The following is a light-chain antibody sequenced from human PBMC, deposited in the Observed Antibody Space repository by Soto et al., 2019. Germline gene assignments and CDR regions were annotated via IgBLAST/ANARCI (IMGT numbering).Light chain of an antibody. J-gene: IGKJ1*01. Sequence: DIQMTQSPSSLSASVGDRVTITCRASQSSSSYLNWYQQKPGKAPKLLIYAASRLQSGVPSSFSGSGSGTDFTLTISSRQTEDFATYYCQQSYSTTQPFAQRTKLQIK. CDR2: AAS. CDR1: QSSSSY. CDR3: QQSYSTTQP. V-gene: IGKV1-39*01.